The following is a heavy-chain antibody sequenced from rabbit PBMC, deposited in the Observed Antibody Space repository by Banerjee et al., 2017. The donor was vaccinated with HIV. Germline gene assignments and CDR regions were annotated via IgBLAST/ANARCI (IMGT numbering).Heavy chain of an antibody. CDR2: IYAAGSSDYT. CDR1: GFTFSSYY. Sequence: QSLEESGGGLVKPEGSLTLTCTASGFTFSSYYMCWVRQAPGKGLGWIACIYAAGSSDYTYYASWAKGRFTISKTSSTTVTLQMTSLTAADTATYFCARDPPGTIYDLWGPGTLVTVS. CDR3: ARDPPGTIYDL. D-gene: IGHD7-1*01. V-gene: IGHV1S40*01. J-gene: IGHJ6*01.